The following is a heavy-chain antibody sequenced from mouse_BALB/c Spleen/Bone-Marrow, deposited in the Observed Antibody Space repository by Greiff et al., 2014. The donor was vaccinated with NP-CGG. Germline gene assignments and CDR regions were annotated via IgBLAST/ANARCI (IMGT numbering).Heavy chain of an antibody. CDR1: GFDFSRFW. CDR2: INPDSSTI. CDR3: AGNGYYGWIAY. Sequence: SGGGLVQPGGSLKLSCAASGFDFSRFWMTWVRQAPGKGLEWIGEINPDSSTINYTPSLKDKFIISRDNAKNTLYLQVSKVRSEDTALYYCAGNGYYGWIAYWGQGTLVTVSA. J-gene: IGHJ3*01. V-gene: IGHV4-1*02. D-gene: IGHD2-3*01.